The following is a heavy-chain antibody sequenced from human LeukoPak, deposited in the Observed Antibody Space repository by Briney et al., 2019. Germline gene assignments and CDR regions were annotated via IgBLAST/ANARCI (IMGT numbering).Heavy chain of an antibody. CDR1: GFTFSDYY. CDR3: ARGYNYGPDY. J-gene: IGHJ4*02. CDR2: ISSRGDTI. Sequence: GGSLRLSCAASGFTFSDYYMSWIRQAPGKGLEWISYISSRGDTIYYADSVMGRFTISRDNVKKSLSLEMNTLRAEDTAVYYCARGYNYGPDYWGQGTLVTVSS. D-gene: IGHD5-18*01. V-gene: IGHV3-11*01.